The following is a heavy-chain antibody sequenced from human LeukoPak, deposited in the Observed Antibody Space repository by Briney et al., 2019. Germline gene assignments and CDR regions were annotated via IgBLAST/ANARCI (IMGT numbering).Heavy chain of an antibody. Sequence: EASVKVSCKAGGYNFVHYYLHWVRQAPGQGLEWMGIIRPSGGSTSYAQKFQGRVTMTRDTSTSTVYMELSSLRSEDTAVYYCARDDDYSNYVGHYWGQGTLVTVSS. CDR2: IRPSGGST. CDR3: ARDDDYSNYVGHY. D-gene: IGHD4-11*01. V-gene: IGHV1-46*01. J-gene: IGHJ4*02. CDR1: GYNFVHYY.